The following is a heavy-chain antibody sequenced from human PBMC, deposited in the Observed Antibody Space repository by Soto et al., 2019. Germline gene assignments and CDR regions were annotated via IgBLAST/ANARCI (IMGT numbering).Heavy chain of an antibody. J-gene: IGHJ6*02. D-gene: IGHD5-12*01. V-gene: IGHV1-2*04. Sequence: QVQLVQSGAEVKKAGASVKVSCKASGYTFTGYYMHWVRQAPGQGLEWMGWINPNSGGTNYAQKLQGCVTRTREPSISTTYMELSRLRSDVTALYYCARGVSVRGFSGYAFKGYGVNESTMDVWGQGTTVTVSS. CDR2: INPNSGGT. CDR3: ARGVSVRGFSGYAFKGYGVNESTMDV. CDR1: GYTFTGYY.